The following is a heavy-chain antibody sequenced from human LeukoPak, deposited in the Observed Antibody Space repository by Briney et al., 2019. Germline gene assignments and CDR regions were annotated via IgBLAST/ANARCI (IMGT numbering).Heavy chain of an antibody. CDR2: INHSGST. D-gene: IGHD3-10*01. CDR3: ARESPWGYYGSGSPEYYYYMDV. V-gene: IGHV4-34*01. J-gene: IGHJ6*03. CDR1: GGSFSGYY. Sequence: SETLSLTCAVYGGSFSGYYWSWIRQPPGEGLEWIGEINHSGSTNYNPSLKSRVTISVDTSKNQFSLKLSSVTAADTAVYYCARESPWGYYGSGSPEYYYYMDVWGKGTTVTISS.